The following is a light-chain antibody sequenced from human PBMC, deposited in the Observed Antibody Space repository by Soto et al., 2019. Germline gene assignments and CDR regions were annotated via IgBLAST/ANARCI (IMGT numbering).Light chain of an antibody. CDR3: QQYKDYTWT. V-gene: IGKV1-6*01. CDR2: AAS. Sequence: IQMTQSPSSLSASVGDRVTITCRASQGIGNDLGWYQQKPGKAPKLLIYAASSLQSGVPSRFSGSGSGTDFTVTISSLQPDDFTTFYCQQYKDYTWTFGQGTKVDIK. J-gene: IGKJ1*01. CDR1: QGIGND.